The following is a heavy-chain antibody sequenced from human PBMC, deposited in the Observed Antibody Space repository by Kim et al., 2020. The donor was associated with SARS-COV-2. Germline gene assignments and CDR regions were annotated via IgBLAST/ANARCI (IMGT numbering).Heavy chain of an antibody. V-gene: IGHV1-24*01. Sequence: ASVKVSCKVSGYTLTELSMHWVRQAPGKGLEWMGGFDPEDGETIYAQKFQGRVTMTEDTSTDTAYMELSSLRSEDTAVYYCATSPGVWSRYSANWFDPWGQGTLVTVSS. CDR3: ATSPGVWSRYSANWFDP. CDR2: FDPEDGET. J-gene: IGHJ5*02. D-gene: IGHD3-3*01. CDR1: GYTLTELS.